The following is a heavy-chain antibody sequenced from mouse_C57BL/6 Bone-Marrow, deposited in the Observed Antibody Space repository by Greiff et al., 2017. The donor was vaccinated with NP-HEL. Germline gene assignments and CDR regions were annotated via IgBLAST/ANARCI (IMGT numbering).Heavy chain of an antibody. CDR1: GFTFSDYG. D-gene: IGHD2-3*01. CDR3: ARHGDGYYDFYYAMDY. CDR2: ISNLAYSI. Sequence: EVKLMESGGGLVQPGGSLKLSCAASGFTFSDYGMAWVRQAPRKGPEWVAFISNLAYSIYYADTVTGRFTISRENAKNTLYLEMSSLRSEDTAMYYCARHGDGYYDFYYAMDYWGQGTSVTVSS. V-gene: IGHV5-15*01. J-gene: IGHJ4*01.